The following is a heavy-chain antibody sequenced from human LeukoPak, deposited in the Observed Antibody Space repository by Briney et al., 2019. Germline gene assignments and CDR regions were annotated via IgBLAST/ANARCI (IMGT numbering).Heavy chain of an antibody. CDR2: ISWNSAII. CDR3: AKADTAMITLMAFDI. CDR1: GFTFGDYA. Sequence: GGSLRLSCAASGFTFGDYAIHWVRHAPGKGLEWVSGISWNSAIIGYADSVKGRFTISRDNAKNSLYLQMNSLRAEDTAFYYCAKADTAMITLMAFDIWGQGTMVTVSS. J-gene: IGHJ3*02. D-gene: IGHD5-18*01. V-gene: IGHV3-9*01.